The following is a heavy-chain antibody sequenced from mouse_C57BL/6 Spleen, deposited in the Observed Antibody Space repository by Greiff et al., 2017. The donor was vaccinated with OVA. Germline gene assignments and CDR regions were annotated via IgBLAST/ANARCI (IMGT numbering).Heavy chain of an antibody. CDR1: GYTFTDYN. J-gene: IGHJ2*01. D-gene: IGHD1-1*01. CDR2: INPNNGGT. Sequence: EVQLQQSGPELVKPGASVKMSCKASGYTFTDYNMHWVKQSHGKSLEWIGYINPNNGGTSYNQKFKGKATLTVNKSSRTAYMELRSLTSEDSAVYYCARGGSRANYFDYWGQGTTLTVSS. V-gene: IGHV1-22*01. CDR3: ARGGSRANYFDY.